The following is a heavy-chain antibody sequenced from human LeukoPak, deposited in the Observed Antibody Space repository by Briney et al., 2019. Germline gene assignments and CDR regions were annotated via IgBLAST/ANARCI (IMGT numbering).Heavy chain of an antibody. Sequence: ASVKVSCKASGYTFTSYGISWVRQATGQGLEWMGWMNPNSGNTGYAQKFQGRVTMTRNTSISTAYMELSSLRSEDTAVYYCASSPGGSYYYCYYGMDVWGQGTTVTVSS. D-gene: IGHD1-26*01. CDR2: MNPNSGNT. CDR1: GYTFTSYG. J-gene: IGHJ6*02. CDR3: ASSPGGSYYYCYYGMDV. V-gene: IGHV1-8*02.